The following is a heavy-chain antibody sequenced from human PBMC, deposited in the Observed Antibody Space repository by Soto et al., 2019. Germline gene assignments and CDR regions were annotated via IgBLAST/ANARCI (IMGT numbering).Heavy chain of an antibody. CDR1: GFTFSSYG. D-gene: IGHD2-2*01. Sequence: QVQLVESGGGVVQPGRSLRLSCAASGFTFSSYGMHWVRQAPGKGLEWVAVISYDGSNKYYADSVKGRFTISRDNSKNTLYLQMNSPRAEDTAVYYCARIVSYKKETDPIVVVPAAKLDAFDTWGQGTMVTVSS. CDR2: ISYDGSNK. V-gene: IGHV3-30*03. CDR3: ARIVSYKKETDPIVVVPAAKLDAFDT. J-gene: IGHJ3*02.